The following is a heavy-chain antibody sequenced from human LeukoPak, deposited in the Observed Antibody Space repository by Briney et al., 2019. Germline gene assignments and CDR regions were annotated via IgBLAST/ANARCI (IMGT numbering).Heavy chain of an antibody. CDR1: GGSISPHF. Sequence: PSETLSLTCTVSGGSISPHFWSWIRQPPGKGPEWIGIVYYTGSTQYTPSLKTRVTMSVDTSKNQLSLSLTSVTAADTAVYYCARHPFNYPFDYWGQGILVTVSS. D-gene: IGHD5-24*01. V-gene: IGHV4-59*08. CDR3: ARHPFNYPFDY. J-gene: IGHJ4*02. CDR2: VYYTGST.